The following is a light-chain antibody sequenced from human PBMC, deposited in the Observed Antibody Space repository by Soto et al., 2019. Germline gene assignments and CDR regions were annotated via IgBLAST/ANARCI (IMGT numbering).Light chain of an antibody. J-gene: IGKJ1*01. V-gene: IGKV3-15*01. CDR3: QQYYNWPPWT. Sequence: EIVLTQSPATLSVSPGEGATLSCRASQSVSTNLAWYQHKPGQAPRLLIYGASTRATGIPARFSGSGSGTAFTLTISSLQSEDFAVYYCQQYYNWPPWTFGQGTRWIS. CDR1: QSVSTN. CDR2: GAS.